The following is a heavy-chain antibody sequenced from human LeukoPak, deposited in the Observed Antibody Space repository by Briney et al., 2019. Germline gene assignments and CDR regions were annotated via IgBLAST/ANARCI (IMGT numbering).Heavy chain of an antibody. CDR3: AREEIDYLALGY. CDR1: GYTFTDYY. D-gene: IGHD4-17*01. V-gene: IGHV1-2*02. CDR2: INPNSGGT. J-gene: IGHJ4*02. Sequence: GASVKVSCKSSGYTFTDYYMHWVRQAPGQGLEWMGWINPNSGGTNYAQKFQGRVTMTKDTSISTAYMELTRLRSDDTAVYYCAREEIDYLALGYWGQGTLVTVSS.